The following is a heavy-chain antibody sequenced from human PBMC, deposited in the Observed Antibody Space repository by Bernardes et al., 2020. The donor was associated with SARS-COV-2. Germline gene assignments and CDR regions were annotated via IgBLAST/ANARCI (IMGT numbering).Heavy chain of an antibody. D-gene: IGHD6-19*01. V-gene: IGHV3-21*01. CDR1: GFTFSSYS. CDR3: ARVRQWLVRGYYGMDV. CDR2: ISSSSSYI. J-gene: IGHJ6*02. Sequence: GGSLRLSCAASGFTFSSYSMNWVRQAPGKGLEWVSSISSSSSYIYYADSVKGRFTISRDNAKNSLYLQMNSLRAEDTAVYYCARVRQWLVRGYYGMDVWGQGTTVTVSS.